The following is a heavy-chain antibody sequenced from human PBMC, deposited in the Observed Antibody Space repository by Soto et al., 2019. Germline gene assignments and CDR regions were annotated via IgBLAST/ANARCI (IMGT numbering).Heavy chain of an antibody. V-gene: IGHV3-33*01. CDR1: GFTFSSYG. CDR2: IWYDGSNK. Sequence: QVQLVESGGGVVQPGRSLRLSCAASGFTFSSYGMHWVRQAPGKGLEWVAVIWYDGSNKYYADSVKGRFTISRDNSKNTLYLQMNSLRAEDTAVYYWARGHSSSSLDYWGQGTLVTVSS. D-gene: IGHD6-6*01. CDR3: ARGHSSSSLDY. J-gene: IGHJ4*02.